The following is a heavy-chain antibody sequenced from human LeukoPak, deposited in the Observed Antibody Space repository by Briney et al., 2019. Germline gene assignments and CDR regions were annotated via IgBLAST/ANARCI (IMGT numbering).Heavy chain of an antibody. CDR2: IYHSGST. V-gene: IGHV4-38-2*02. J-gene: IGHJ4*02. CDR3: ARGGRMITFGGVLYGY. CDR1: GYSISSGYY. D-gene: IGHD3-16*01. Sequence: SETLSLTCTVSGYSISSGYYWGWIRQPPGKGLEWIGSIYHSGSTYYNPSLKSRVTISVDTSKNQFSLKLSSVTAADTAVYYCARGGRMITFGGVLYGYWGQGTLVTVSS.